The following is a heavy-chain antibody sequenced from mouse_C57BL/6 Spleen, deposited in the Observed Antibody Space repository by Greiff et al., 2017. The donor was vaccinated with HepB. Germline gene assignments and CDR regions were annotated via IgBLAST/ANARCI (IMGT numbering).Heavy chain of an antibody. Sequence: QVQLQQPGAELVRPGPSVKLSCKASGYTFTSYWMHWVKQRPGQGLEWIGVIDPSDSYTNYNQKFKGKATLTVDTSSSTAYMQLSSLTSEDSAVYYCARTAYYAMDYWGQGTSVTVSS. J-gene: IGHJ4*01. V-gene: IGHV1-59*01. D-gene: IGHD1-2*01. CDR2: IDPSDSYT. CDR3: ARTAYYAMDY. CDR1: GYTFTSYW.